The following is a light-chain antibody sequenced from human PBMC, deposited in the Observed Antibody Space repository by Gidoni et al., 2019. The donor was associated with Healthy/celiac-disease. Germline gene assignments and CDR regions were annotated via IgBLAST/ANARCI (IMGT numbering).Light chain of an antibody. CDR1: QSVSSY. CDR2: DAS. Sequence: EIVLTQSPATLSSSPGGRATRSCRASQSVSSYLAWYQQKPGQAPRLLIYDASNRATGIPARFSGSGSGTDFTLTISSLEPEDFAVYYCQQRSNWPITFGQGTRLEIK. V-gene: IGKV3-11*01. J-gene: IGKJ5*01. CDR3: QQRSNWPIT.